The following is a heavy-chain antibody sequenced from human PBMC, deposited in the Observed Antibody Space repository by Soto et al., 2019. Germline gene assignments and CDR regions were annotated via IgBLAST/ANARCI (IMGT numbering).Heavy chain of an antibody. CDR3: AHSPYVGYAFDFDY. D-gene: IGHD5-12*01. V-gene: IGHV2-5*02. CDR2: IYWDDDK. Sequence: QITLKESGPTLVKPTQTLTLTCTFSGVSLRTSGVGVGWIRQPPGKALEWLAIIYWDDDKRYSPSLKNRLTITKDTYKNQVVLTMTNMDPVDTGTYYCAHSPYVGYAFDFDYWGQGTLVTVSS. J-gene: IGHJ4*02. CDR1: GVSLRTSGVG.